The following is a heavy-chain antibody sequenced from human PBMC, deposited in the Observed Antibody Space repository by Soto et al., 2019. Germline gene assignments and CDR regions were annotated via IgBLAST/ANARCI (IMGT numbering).Heavy chain of an antibody. CDR1: GGSFTGYY. D-gene: IGHD3-3*01. CDR2: IDYRGST. V-gene: IGHV4-34*01. J-gene: IGHJ6*02. Sequence: SETLSLTCAVYGGSFTGYYWTWIRQTPGKGLEWIGEIDYRGSTYYNPSLESRITMAVDTSKNQFSLKLSSVTAADTAVYFCVRGQPHRITIFEVVIRSYDYGMDVWGQGTTVTVSS. CDR3: VRGQPHRITIFEVVIRSYDYGMDV.